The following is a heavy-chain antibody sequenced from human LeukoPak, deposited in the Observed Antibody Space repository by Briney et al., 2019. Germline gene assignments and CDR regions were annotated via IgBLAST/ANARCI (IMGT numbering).Heavy chain of an antibody. D-gene: IGHD2-15*01. Sequence: PGGSLRLSCVASGFTFSRYGMSWVRQAPGKGLEWVSAISGSGSSTNYADSVKGRFTISRDNSKNTMYLQMNSLRAEDTAVYYCAKEWIVVVVALNDAFDIWGQGTMVTVSP. CDR2: ISGSGSST. J-gene: IGHJ3*02. V-gene: IGHV3-23*01. CDR1: GFTFSRYG. CDR3: AKEWIVVVVALNDAFDI.